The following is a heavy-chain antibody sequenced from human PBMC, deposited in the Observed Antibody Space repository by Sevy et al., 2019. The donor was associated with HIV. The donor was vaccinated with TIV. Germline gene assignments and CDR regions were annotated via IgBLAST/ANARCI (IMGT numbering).Heavy chain of an antibody. J-gene: IGHJ4*02. Sequence: GGSLRLSCAASGFTFSSYGMHWVRQAPGKGLEWVAVLSFDGSNKYYADSVKGRFTISRDNSKNTLYLQMSSLRPEDTAVYYCAKEGSRSSWYDPYYFDYWGQGTLVTVSS. CDR3: AKEGSRSSWYDPYYFDY. CDR1: GFTFSSYG. D-gene: IGHD6-13*01. CDR2: LSFDGSNK. V-gene: IGHV3-30*18.